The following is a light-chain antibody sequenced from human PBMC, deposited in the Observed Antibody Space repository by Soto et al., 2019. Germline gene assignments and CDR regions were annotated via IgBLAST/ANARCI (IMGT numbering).Light chain of an antibody. CDR3: AAWDASLNGRV. CDR1: NSNIGSNT. CDR2: YDN. V-gene: IGLV1-44*01. Sequence: QSVLTQPPSASGTPGQRVTISCSGSNSNIGSNTVNWYQQLPGTAPKLLIYYDNLRPSGVPDRISGSKSGTSASLAISGLQSDDEAAYYCAAWDASLNGRVFGTGTKVTVL. J-gene: IGLJ1*01.